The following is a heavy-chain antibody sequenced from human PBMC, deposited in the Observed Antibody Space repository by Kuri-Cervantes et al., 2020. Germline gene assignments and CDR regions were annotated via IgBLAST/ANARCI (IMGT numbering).Heavy chain of an antibody. CDR2: ISGRSTDT. V-gene: IGHV3-23*01. J-gene: IGHJ4*02. Sequence: GESLKISCVGSGFTFTNYPMNWVRQAPGKGLEWVSGISGRSTDTYYADYVKGRFTISRDISQNTLYLQLDSLRDDDTAVYYCAKASGAVGSTTWGPFDFWGQGTLVTVSS. CDR3: AKASGAVGSTTWGPFDF. CDR1: GFTFTNYP. D-gene: IGHD1-26*01.